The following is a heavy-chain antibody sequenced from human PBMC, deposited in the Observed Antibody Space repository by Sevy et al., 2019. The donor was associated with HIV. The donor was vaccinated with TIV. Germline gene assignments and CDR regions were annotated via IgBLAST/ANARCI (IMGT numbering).Heavy chain of an antibody. J-gene: IGHJ6*02. CDR1: GFTFNIFS. Sequence: GGSLRLSCAASGFTFNIFSINWVRQAPGKGLEWVSYISSSTIYYADSVKGRFTISRENAKNSGYLQMHSLRVEDSGVYYCARAMGVWGQGTTVTVSS. CDR2: ISSSTI. CDR3: ARAMGV. V-gene: IGHV3-48*04.